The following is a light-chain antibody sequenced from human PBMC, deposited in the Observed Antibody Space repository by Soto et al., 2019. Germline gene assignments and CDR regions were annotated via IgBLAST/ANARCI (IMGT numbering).Light chain of an antibody. CDR3: CLYAVTFYV. CDR1: SSDVGAYDY. V-gene: IGLV2-14*01. J-gene: IGLJ1*01. Sequence: QSSLTQPASVSGSPGQSITVSCTGTSSDVGAYDYVSWYQHHPGKAPKLIIYEVTNRPSGVSNRFSGSKSGNTASLTISGLQAEDEADYYCCLYAVTFYVFGTGTKVTVL. CDR2: EVT.